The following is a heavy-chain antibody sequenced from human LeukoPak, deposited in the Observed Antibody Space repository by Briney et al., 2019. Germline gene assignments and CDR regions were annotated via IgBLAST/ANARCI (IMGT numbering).Heavy chain of an antibody. D-gene: IGHD3-10*01. CDR2: ISSSSSYT. J-gene: IGHJ3*02. V-gene: IGHV3-11*06. CDR3: ARVHPSRGIGDAFDI. Sequence: GGSLRLSCAASGFTFSDYYMSWIRQAPGKGLEWVSYISSSSSYTKYADSVKGRFTISRDNAKNSLYLQMNSLRAEDTAVYYCARVHPSRGIGDAFDIWGQGTMVTVSS. CDR1: GFTFSDYY.